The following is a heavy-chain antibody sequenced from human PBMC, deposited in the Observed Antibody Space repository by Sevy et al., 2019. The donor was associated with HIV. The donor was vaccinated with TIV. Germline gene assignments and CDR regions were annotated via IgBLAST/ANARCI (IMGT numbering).Heavy chain of an antibody. CDR2: SNEDGSTT. Sequence: GESLKISCAASGFTFSSYWMQWVRQAPGKGLVWVSRSNEDGSTTNYADSVKGRFTISRDNAKNTLYLQMHSLRAEDTAVYYCARDIGGLGSFWGQGTTVTVSS. V-gene: IGHV3-74*01. J-gene: IGHJ6*02. CDR3: ARDIGGLGSF. CDR1: GFTFSSYW. D-gene: IGHD3-16*01.